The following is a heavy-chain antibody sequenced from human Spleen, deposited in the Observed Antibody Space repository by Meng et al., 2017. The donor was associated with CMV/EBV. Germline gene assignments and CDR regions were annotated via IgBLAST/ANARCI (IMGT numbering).Heavy chain of an antibody. D-gene: IGHD2/OR15-2a*01. V-gene: IGHV3-33*08. CDR1: GFTFSSYS. CDR3: AARLEEFCRTITCSKVSPLDY. J-gene: IGHJ4*02. CDR2: IWYDGSNE. Sequence: GESLKISCAASGFTFSSYSMNWVRQAPGKGLEWVTVIWYDGSNEYYADSVKGRFTISRDNSKNMLYLQMNSLRVEDTAVYYCAARLEEFCRTITCSKVSPLDYWGQGTLVTVSS.